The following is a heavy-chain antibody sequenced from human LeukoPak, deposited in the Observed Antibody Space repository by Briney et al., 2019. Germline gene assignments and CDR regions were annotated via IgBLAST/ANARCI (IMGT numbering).Heavy chain of an antibody. V-gene: IGHV3-30*18. D-gene: IGHD6-6*01. CDR1: GFTFSSYG. J-gene: IGHJ5*02. CDR2: ISYDGSNK. Sequence: GGSLRLSCAASGFTFSSYGMHWVRQAPGKGLEGVAVISYDGSNKYYADSVKGRFTISRDNSKNTLYLQMNSLRAEDTAVYYCAKDLLKEYSSSNWFDPWGQGTLVTVSS. CDR3: AKDLLKEYSSSNWFDP.